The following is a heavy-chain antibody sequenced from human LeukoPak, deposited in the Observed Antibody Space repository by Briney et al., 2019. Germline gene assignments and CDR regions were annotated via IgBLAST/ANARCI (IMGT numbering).Heavy chain of an antibody. J-gene: IGHJ6*03. V-gene: IGHV1-8*03. D-gene: IGHD2-2*01. CDR1: GYTFTSYD. CDR2: MNPNSGNT. CDR3: ARDAVVVPAAIRDYYMDV. Sequence: ASVKVSCKASGYTFTSYDINWVRQATGQGLEWMGWMNPNSGNTGYAQKFQGRVTITRNTSISTAYMELSSLRSEDTAVYYCARDAVVVPAAIRDYYMDVWGKGTTVTVSS.